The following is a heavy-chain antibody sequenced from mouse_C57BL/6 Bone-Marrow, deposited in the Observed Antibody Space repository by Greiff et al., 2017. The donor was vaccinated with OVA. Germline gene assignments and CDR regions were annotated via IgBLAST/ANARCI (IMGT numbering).Heavy chain of an antibody. V-gene: IGHV1-61*01. CDR1: GYTFTSYW. J-gene: IGHJ2*01. Sequence: QVQLQQPGAELVRPGSSVKLSCKASGYTFTSYWMDWVKQRPGQGLEWIGNIYPSDSETHYNQKFKDKATLTVDKSSSTAYMQLSSLTSEDSAVYYCARWHAAQAHYFDYWGQGTTLTVSS. CDR3: ARWHAAQAHYFDY. CDR2: IYPSDSET. D-gene: IGHD3-2*02.